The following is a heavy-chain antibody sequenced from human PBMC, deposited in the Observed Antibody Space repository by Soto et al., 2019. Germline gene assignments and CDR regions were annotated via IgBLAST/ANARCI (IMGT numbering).Heavy chain of an antibody. V-gene: IGHV1-18*01. CDR2: ISAYNGNT. CDR3: ARDQGYSGYHDAFDI. Sequence: ASVKVSCKASGYTFTSYGISWVRQAPGQGLEWMGWISAYNGNTNYAQKLQGRVTMATDTSTSTAYMELRSLRSDDTAVYYCARDQGYSGYHDAFDIWGQGTMVTVSS. CDR1: GYTFTSYG. D-gene: IGHD5-12*01. J-gene: IGHJ3*02.